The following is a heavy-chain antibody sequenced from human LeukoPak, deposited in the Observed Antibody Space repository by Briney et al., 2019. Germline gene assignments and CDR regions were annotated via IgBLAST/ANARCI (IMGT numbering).Heavy chain of an antibody. CDR3: ARGQTGYYDSSGYYYVY. J-gene: IGHJ4*02. Sequence: PGGSLKLSCAASGFTFSTYSMTWVRQAPGKGLEWVSSISSSGSFKYYTDSVRGRFTIYRDNAKNSLYLQTNSLGAEDTAVYYCARGQTGYYDSSGYYYVYWGQGTLVAVSS. V-gene: IGHV3-21*01. CDR2: ISSSGSFK. CDR1: GFTFSTYS. D-gene: IGHD3-22*01.